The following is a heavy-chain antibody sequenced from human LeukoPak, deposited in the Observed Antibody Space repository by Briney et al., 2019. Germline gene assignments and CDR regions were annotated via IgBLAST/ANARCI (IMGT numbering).Heavy chain of an antibody. D-gene: IGHD5-12*01. CDR3: ARELVSSGYGNWFDP. Sequence: GASVKVSCKASGGTFSSYAISWVRQAPGQGLEWMGGIIPIFGTANYAQKFQGRVTITTDESTSTAYMELSSLRSEDTAVYYCARELVSSGYGNWFDPWGQGTLVTVSS. V-gene: IGHV1-69*05. J-gene: IGHJ5*02. CDR1: GGTFSSYA. CDR2: IIPIFGTA.